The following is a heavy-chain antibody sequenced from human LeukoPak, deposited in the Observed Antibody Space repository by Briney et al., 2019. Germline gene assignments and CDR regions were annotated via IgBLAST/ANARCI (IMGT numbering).Heavy chain of an antibody. Sequence: PGRSLRLSCAASGITFSSYGMHWVRQAPGKGLDWGAVIWYDGSNKYYADSVKGRFTISRDNSKNTLYLQMNSLRAEDTAVYYCASSPLWFGEQYFDYWGQGTLVTVSS. V-gene: IGHV3-33*01. D-gene: IGHD3-10*01. CDR1: GITFSSYG. J-gene: IGHJ4*02. CDR2: IWYDGSNK. CDR3: ASSPLWFGEQYFDY.